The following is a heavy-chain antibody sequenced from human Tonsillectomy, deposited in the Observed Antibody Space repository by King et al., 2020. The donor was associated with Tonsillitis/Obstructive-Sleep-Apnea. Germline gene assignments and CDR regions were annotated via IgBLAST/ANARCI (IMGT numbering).Heavy chain of an antibody. Sequence: VQLVESGGGVVRPGGSLRLSCAASGFTYDDYGMSWVRQAPGNGLEWVSGLNWTGGSQVYADSVKGRFTISRDNAKNSLYLQMNSLRAEDTALYYCARGEGYCSSTSCYTIDYWGQGTLVTVSS. CDR1: GFTYDDYG. V-gene: IGHV3-20*04. D-gene: IGHD2-2*02. J-gene: IGHJ4*02. CDR3: ARGEGYCSSTSCYTIDY. CDR2: LNWTGGSQ.